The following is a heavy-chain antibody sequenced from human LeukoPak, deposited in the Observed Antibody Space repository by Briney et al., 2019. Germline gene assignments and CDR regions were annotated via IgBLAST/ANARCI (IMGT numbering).Heavy chain of an antibody. V-gene: IGHV3-7*03. Sequence: GGSLRLSCAASGFTFSSYWMSWVRQAPGKGLEWVANIKQDGSEKYYVDSVKGRFTISRDNAKNSLYLQMNSLRAEGTAVYYCARESWEYYFDYWGQGTLVTVSS. D-gene: IGHD1-26*01. J-gene: IGHJ4*02. CDR1: GFTFSSYW. CDR3: ARESWEYYFDY. CDR2: IKQDGSEK.